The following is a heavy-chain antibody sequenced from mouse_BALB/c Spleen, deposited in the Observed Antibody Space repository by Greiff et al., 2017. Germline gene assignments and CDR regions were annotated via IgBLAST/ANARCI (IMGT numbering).Heavy chain of an antibody. J-gene: IGHJ2*01. CDR2: IDPANGNT. V-gene: IGHV14-3*02. D-gene: IGHD2-2*01. CDR1: GFNIKDTY. Sequence: VQLKQSGAELVKPGASVKLSCTASGFNIKDTYMHWVKQRPEQGLEWIGRIDPANGNTKYDPKFQGKATITADTSSNTAYLQLSSLTSEDTAVYYCARYGYDGDYFDYWGQGTTLTVSS. CDR3: ARYGYDGDYFDY.